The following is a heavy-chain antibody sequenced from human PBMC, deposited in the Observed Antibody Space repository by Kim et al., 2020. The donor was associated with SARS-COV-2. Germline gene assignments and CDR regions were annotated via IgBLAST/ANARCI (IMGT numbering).Heavy chain of an antibody. CDR3: ARDNVGATTEFDY. Sequence: YAQKIQGRVTITADESTSTAYMELSSLRSEDTAVYYCARDNVGATTEFDYWGQGTLVTVSS. V-gene: IGHV1-69*01. D-gene: IGHD1-26*01. J-gene: IGHJ4*02.